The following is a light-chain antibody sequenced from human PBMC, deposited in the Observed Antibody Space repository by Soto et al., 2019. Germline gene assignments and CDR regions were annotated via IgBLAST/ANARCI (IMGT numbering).Light chain of an antibody. V-gene: IGLV2-11*01. J-gene: IGLJ1*01. CDR2: DVS. CDR3: CSYAGSYSDV. Sequence: QSALTQPRSVSGSPGQSVTISCTGTSSDVCGYNYVSWYQQHPGKAPKLMIYDVSKRPSGVPDRFSGSKSGNTASLTISGLRAEDEADYYCCSYAGSYSDVFGTGTKVTVL. CDR1: SSDVCGYNY.